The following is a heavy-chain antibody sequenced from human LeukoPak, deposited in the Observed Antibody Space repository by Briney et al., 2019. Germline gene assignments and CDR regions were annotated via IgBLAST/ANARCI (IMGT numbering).Heavy chain of an antibody. V-gene: IGHV3-21*01. CDR2: ISSSSSYI. CDR1: GFTFSSYS. J-gene: IGHJ4*02. CDR3: ARGTKVAGTHYGY. Sequence: GGSLRLSCAASGFTFSSYSMNWVRQAPGKGLEWVSSISSSSSYIYYADSVKGRFTISRDNAKNSLYLQMNSLRAEDTAVYYCARGTKVAGTHYGYWGQGTLVTVSS. D-gene: IGHD6-19*01.